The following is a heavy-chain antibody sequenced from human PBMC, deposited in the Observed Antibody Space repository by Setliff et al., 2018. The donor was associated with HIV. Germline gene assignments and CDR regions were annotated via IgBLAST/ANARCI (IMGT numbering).Heavy chain of an antibody. CDR2: IYQSGST. CDR3: ARLDTIMLYSDC. D-gene: IGHD3-16*01. CDR1: GGSISSYH. V-gene: IGHV4-59*04. Sequence: SETLSLTCTVSGGSISSYHWNWIRQPPGKGLEYIGSIYQSGSTYCSPSLKSRVSMSIDTSKDQFSLRLKPLTASDTAVYYCARLDTIMLYSDCWGQGTLVTVSS. J-gene: IGHJ4*02.